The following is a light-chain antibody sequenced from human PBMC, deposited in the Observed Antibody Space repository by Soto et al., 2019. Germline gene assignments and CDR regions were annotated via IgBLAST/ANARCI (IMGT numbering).Light chain of an antibody. CDR1: QDISNH. CDR3: QHYNTYPVT. J-gene: IGKJ5*01. Sequence: DIQMTQSPSSLSASVGDRVTITCRASQDISNHVAWFQQQPGRAPKFLIYDASTMQSGIPSRFSGSGSGTDFTLTISSLQPEDFATYSCQHYNTYPVTFGQGTRLEIK. CDR2: DAS. V-gene: IGKV1-16*01.